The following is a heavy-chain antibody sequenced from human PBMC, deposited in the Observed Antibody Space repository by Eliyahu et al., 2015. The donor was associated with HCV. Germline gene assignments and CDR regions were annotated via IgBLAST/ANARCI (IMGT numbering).Heavy chain of an antibody. Sequence: EVRLLESGGGLVQPGGSLRLSCAASGFIFSNYAMSWVRQAPEKGLEWVSSISGLNGDHTFYSDSVKGRFTVSRDNSKNTLYLQMNSLRAEDTAVYYCANIWTDERWGQGTLVIVSS. V-gene: IGHV3-23*01. J-gene: IGHJ1*01. D-gene: IGHD3/OR15-3a*01. CDR2: ISGLNGDHT. CDR3: ANIWTDER. CDR1: GFIFSNYA.